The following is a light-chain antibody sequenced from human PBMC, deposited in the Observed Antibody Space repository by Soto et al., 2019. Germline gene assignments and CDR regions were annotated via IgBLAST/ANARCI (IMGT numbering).Light chain of an antibody. CDR3: QQGWT. CDR2: AAS. V-gene: IGKV1-39*01. Sequence: DIQMTQSPSSLSASVGDRVTITCRASQSISSYLNWYQQKPGKAPKLLIYAASSLQSGVPSRFSGSGSGTDFTLTNSSLQPEDFATYYCQQGWTFGQGTKVDI. CDR1: QSISSY. J-gene: IGKJ1*01.